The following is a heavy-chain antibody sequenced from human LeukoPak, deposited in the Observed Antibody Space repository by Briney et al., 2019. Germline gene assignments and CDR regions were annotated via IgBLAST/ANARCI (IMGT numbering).Heavy chain of an antibody. V-gene: IGHV1-24*01. J-gene: IGHJ4*02. CDR3: ATTYSSGWTGIFDY. D-gene: IGHD6-19*01. CDR1: GYTLTELS. CDR2: FDPEDGET. Sequence: GPVKVSCKVSGYTLTELSMHWVRQAPGKGLEWMGGFDPEDGETIYAQKFQGRVTMTEDTSTDTAYMELSSLRSEDTAVYYCATTYSSGWTGIFDYWGQGTLVTVSS.